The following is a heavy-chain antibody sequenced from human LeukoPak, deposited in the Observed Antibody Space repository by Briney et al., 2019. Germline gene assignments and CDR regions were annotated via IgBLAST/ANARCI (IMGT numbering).Heavy chain of an antibody. Sequence: GGSLRLSCAASGFTFSSYGMHWVRQAPGKGLEWVAVISYDGSNKYYADSVKGRFTISRDNSKNTLYLQMNSLRAEDTAVYYCARDRAWNYFDYWGQGTLVTVSS. D-gene: IGHD3-3*01. J-gene: IGHJ4*02. V-gene: IGHV3-30*03. CDR2: ISYDGSNK. CDR3: ARDRAWNYFDY. CDR1: GFTFSSYG.